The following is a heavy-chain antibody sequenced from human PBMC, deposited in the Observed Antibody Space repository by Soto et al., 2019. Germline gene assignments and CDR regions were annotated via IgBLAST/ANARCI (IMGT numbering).Heavy chain of an antibody. CDR3: ARIPPATPSNYYFDY. V-gene: IGHV1-3*01. CDR2: INAGNSNT. J-gene: IGHJ4*02. CDR1: GYTFTSYA. Sequence: ASVKVSCKASGYTFTSYAMHWVRQAPGQRLEWMGWINAGNSNTKYSQKFQGRVTITRDTSASTAYMELSSLRSEDTAVYYCARIPPATPSNYYFDYWGQGTLVTVSS.